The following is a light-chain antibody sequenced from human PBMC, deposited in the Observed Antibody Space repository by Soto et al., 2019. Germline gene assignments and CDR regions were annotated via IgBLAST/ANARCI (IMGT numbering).Light chain of an antibody. CDR1: QSFSNY. CDR3: QQRGNWPPI. V-gene: IGKV3-11*01. J-gene: IGKJ2*01. Sequence: EIVLTQSPATLSLSPGERATLSCRASQSFSNYLGWYQQKPGQAPRLLIYDASNRATGIPARFSGSGSGTDFTLTISSLGPEDLAVYYGQQRGNWPPIFARGTKLEIK. CDR2: DAS.